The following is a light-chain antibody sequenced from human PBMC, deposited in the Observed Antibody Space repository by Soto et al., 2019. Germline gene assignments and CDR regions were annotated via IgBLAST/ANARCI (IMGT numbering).Light chain of an antibody. CDR3: QQYNTYST. V-gene: IGKV1-5*01. CDR2: DAS. Sequence: DIQMTQSPSTLSASFGDSVAITCRASQSISRWLAWYQQKPGKAPKALIYDASTLRSVVPSRFSGGGSGTEFTLTISSLQPDDFATYYCQQYNTYSTFGQGTRLEIK. CDR1: QSISRW. J-gene: IGKJ5*01.